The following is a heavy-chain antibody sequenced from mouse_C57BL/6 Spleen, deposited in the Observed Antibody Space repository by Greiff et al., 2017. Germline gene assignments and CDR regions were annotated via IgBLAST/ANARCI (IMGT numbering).Heavy chain of an antibody. CDR3: ARGGDYDEGGVNY. Sequence: EVQLQQSGPELVKPGASVKISCKASGYSFTGYYMHWVKQSSEKSLEWIGEINPSTGGTSYNQKFKGKATLTVDKSSSTAYMQLTGLTSEDSAVYYGARGGDYDEGGVNYWGQGTTLTVSS. CDR2: INPSTGGT. V-gene: IGHV1-43*01. J-gene: IGHJ2*01. CDR1: GYSFTGYY. D-gene: IGHD2-4*01.